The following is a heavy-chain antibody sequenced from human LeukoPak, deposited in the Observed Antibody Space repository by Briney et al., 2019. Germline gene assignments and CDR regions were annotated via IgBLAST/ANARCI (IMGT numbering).Heavy chain of an antibody. CDR3: ARAYCSGGVCTTPFDY. CDR2: VSSNGDST. V-gene: IGHV3-64*01. CDR1: GFAFSTFS. Sequence: GGSLRLSCAASGFAFSTFSMHWVRQAPGKGLEYVSGVSSNGDSTFYATSMKGRFAISRDNSKNTLYLQMGGLRTEDMAVYYCARAYCSGGVCTTPFDYWGQGALVTVSS. J-gene: IGHJ4*02. D-gene: IGHD2-15*01.